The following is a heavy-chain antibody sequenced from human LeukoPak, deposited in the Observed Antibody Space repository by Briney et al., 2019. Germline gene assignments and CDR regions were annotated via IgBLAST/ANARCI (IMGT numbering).Heavy chain of an antibody. V-gene: IGHV4-59*01. D-gene: IGHD1-14*01. CDR1: GDPISRYY. J-gene: IGHJ5*02. CDR3: ARDLYPITFCDA. CDR2: IFQSGIT. Sequence: SETLSLTCTVSGDPISRYYWHWIRQPPGKGLEWIGFIFQSGITNYNPSLKGRVTISADTYQNQFSLKVNSVTAADTAVYYCARDLYPITFCDAWGQGSLVTVSS.